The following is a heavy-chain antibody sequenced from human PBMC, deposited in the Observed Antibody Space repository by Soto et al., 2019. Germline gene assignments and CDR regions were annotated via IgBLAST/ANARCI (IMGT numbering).Heavy chain of an antibody. J-gene: IGHJ4*02. CDR2: IKSKTDGGTT. CDR3: TTEFDYYDSSGYYYATDY. CDR1: SVSNAW. V-gene: IGHV3-15*07. Sequence: SVSNAWMNWVRQAPGKGLEWLGRIKSKTDGGTTDYAAPVKGRFTISRDDSKDTLYLQMNSLKTEDTAVYYCTTEFDYYDSSGYYYATDYWGQGALVTVSS. D-gene: IGHD3-22*01.